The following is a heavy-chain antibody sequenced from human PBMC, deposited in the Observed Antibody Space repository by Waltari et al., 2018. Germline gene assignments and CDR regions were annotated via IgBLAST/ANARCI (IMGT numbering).Heavy chain of an antibody. Sequence: EVQLVQSGAEVKKPGATVKISCKASGYTFTDYYLHGVQQAPGKGLEWMGRVDPEDGETIYAEKFQGRGTITADTATDTAYMELSSLRSEDTAVYYCATCSDFWSGTYYYYMDVWGKGTTVTVSS. CDR3: ATCSDFWSGTYYYYMDV. CDR1: GYTFTDYY. CDR2: VDPEDGET. D-gene: IGHD3-3*01. J-gene: IGHJ6*03. V-gene: IGHV1-69-2*01.